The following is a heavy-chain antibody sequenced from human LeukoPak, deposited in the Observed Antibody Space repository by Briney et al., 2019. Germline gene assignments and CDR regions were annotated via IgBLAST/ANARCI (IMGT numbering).Heavy chain of an antibody. CDR2: ISSYNGNT. D-gene: IGHD2-15*01. CDR1: VYSFTSYG. V-gene: IGHV1-18*01. J-gene: IGHJ4*02. CDR3: ARDGPAVAATPDY. Sequence: ASVKVSCKASVYSFTSYGISWVRQAPGQGREGMGWISSYNGNTNYAKKLQGRVTMTTDTSTSTAYMELRSLRSDDTAVYYCARDGPAVAATPDYWGQGTLVTVSS.